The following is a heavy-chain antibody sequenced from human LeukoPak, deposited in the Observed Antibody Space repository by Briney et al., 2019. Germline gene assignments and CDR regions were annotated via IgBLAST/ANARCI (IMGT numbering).Heavy chain of an antibody. CDR3: ARDLWDTAIDNWFDP. D-gene: IGHD5-18*01. CDR2: IIPIFGTA. CDR1: GGTFSSYA. Sequence: SVKVSCKASGGTFSSYAISWVRQAPGQGLEWMSRIIPIFGTANYAQKFQGRFTITTDESTSTAYMELSSLRSEDTAVYYCARDLWDTAIDNWFDPWGQGTLVTVSS. J-gene: IGHJ5*02. V-gene: IGHV1-69*05.